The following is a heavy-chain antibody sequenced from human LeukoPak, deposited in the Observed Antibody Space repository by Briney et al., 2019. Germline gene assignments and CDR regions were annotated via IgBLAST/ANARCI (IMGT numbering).Heavy chain of an antibody. CDR2: IYYSGST. CDR3: ARAKRGYSGYELDY. Sequence: PSETLSLTCTVSGGSISSYYWSWIRQPPGKGLEWIGYIYYSGSTNYNPSLKSRVTISVDTSKNQLSLKLSSVTAADTAVYYCARAKRGYSGYELDYWGQGTLVTVSS. V-gene: IGHV4-59*01. D-gene: IGHD5-12*01. CDR1: GGSISSYY. J-gene: IGHJ4*02.